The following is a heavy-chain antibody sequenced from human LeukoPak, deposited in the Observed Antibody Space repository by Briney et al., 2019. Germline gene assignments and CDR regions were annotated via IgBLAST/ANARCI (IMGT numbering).Heavy chain of an antibody. CDR2: IWYDGSNK. CDR1: GFTFSSYG. J-gene: IGHJ4*02. V-gene: IGHV3-33*01. D-gene: IGHD5-24*01. CDR3: ASHLEMATIFDY. Sequence: GRSLRLSCAASGFTFSSYGMHWVRQAPGKGLEWVAVIWYDGSNKYYADSVKGRFTISRDNSKNTLYLQMNSLRAEDTAVYYCASHLEMATIFDYWGQGTLVTVSS.